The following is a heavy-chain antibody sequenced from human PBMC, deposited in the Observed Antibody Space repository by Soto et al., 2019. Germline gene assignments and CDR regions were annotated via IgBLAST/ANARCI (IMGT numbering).Heavy chain of an antibody. CDR2: IYYSGTT. CDR3: ARSISVAMEF. Sequence: SETLSLTCTVSGGSISSSSYHWGWIRQPPGKGLEWIGSIYYSGTTYYNPSLKSRVTISVDTSKNQFSLKLSSVTAADTAVYYCARSISVAMEFWGQGTLVTVSS. D-gene: IGHD6-19*01. CDR1: GGSISSSSYH. J-gene: IGHJ4*02. V-gene: IGHV4-39*01.